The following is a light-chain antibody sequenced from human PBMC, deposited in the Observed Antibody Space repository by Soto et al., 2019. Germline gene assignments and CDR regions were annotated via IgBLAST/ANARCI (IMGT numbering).Light chain of an antibody. CDR2: TSS. J-gene: IGKJ1*01. V-gene: IGKV1-5*03. CDR3: QQSRDKSWT. Sequence: DIHLTQSPSTLSASVGDRITITCRASLSISRLLAWYQQYPGKAPKLLIYTSSILESGFPSRFSCSGSGPKFSPTISSPQTDDFATYHYQQSRDKSWTFGQGTKVEIK. CDR1: LSISRL.